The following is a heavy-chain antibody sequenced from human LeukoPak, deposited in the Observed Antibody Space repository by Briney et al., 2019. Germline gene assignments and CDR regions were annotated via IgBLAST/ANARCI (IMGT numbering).Heavy chain of an antibody. CDR2: IYYSGST. D-gene: IGHD3-10*01. CDR3: ARLGLQWFVDY. V-gene: IGHV4-39*01. Sequence: GSLRLSCAASGFTFSNYGMGWIRQPPGKGLEWIGSIYYSGSTYYNPSLKSRVTISVDTSKNRFSLKLRSVTAGDTAVYYCARLGLQWFVDYWGQGTLVTVSS. J-gene: IGHJ4*02. CDR1: GFTFSNYG.